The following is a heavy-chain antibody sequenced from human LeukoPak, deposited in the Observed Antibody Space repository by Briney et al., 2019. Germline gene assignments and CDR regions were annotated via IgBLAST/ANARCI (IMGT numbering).Heavy chain of an antibody. D-gene: IGHD3-3*01. J-gene: IGHJ4*02. Sequence: GGSLRLSCAASGFTFSSYSMNWVRQAPGKGLEWVSYISSSSSTIYYADSVKGRFTISRDNAKNSLYLQMNSLRAEDTAVYYCARVGYYDFWSGPYYFDYWGQGTLVTVSS. CDR1: GFTFSSYS. CDR2: ISSSSSTI. V-gene: IGHV3-48*01. CDR3: ARVGYYDFWSGPYYFDY.